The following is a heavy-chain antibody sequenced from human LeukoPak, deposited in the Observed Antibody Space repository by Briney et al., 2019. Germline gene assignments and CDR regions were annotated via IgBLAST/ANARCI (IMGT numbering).Heavy chain of an antibody. CDR1: GYTFTGYY. J-gene: IGHJ6*03. D-gene: IGHD2-15*01. CDR3: ARGPGWAATLYYYYMDV. CDR2: INPNSGGT. V-gene: IGHV1-2*02. Sequence: GASVKVSCKASGYTFTGYYMHWVRQAPGQGLEWMGWINPNSGGTNYAQKFQGRVTMTRDTSISTAYMELSRLRSDDTAVYYCARGPGWAATLYYYYMDVWGKGTTVTISS.